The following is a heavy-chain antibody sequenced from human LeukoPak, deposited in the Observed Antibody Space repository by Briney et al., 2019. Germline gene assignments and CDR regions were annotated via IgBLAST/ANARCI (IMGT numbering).Heavy chain of an antibody. CDR1: GFTFSSYA. D-gene: IGHD3-22*01. CDR2: ISGSGDNT. J-gene: IGHJ4*02. V-gene: IGHV3-23*01. Sequence: GGSLRLSCAASGFTFSSYAMSWVRQAPGKGLEWVSGISGSGDNTYYADSVKGRFTISRDNSKNTLYVQVNSLGTEDTAAYYCAKGGYHDSSGSFYFDYWGQGTLVTVSS. CDR3: AKGGYHDSSGSFYFDY.